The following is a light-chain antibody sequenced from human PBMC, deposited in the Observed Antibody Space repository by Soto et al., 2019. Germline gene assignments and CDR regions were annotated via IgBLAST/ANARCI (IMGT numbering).Light chain of an antibody. Sequence: DIPLPPSPSTLSASVGDIIPITYRARQRPSRWLSWYQQKPGQEPKLLIYTTSSLESGVPSRFSVSGSGTEFTLTISSLLPYDFATSDCQHYKDYSWTFGQGTKVEVK. CDR3: QHYKDYSWT. CDR1: QRPSRW. V-gene: IGKV1-5*03. CDR2: TTS. J-gene: IGKJ1*01.